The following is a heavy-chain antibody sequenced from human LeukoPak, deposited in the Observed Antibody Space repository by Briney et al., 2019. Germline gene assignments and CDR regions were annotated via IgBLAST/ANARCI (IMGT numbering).Heavy chain of an antibody. CDR1: GFSISNDW. V-gene: IGHV3-15*01. Sequence: GGSLRLSCAASGFSISNDWMSWVRQAPGKGLEWVARVKSRSAGETTDYAAPVKGRFTISRDDSTNTLYLQMNSLKTEDTAVYYCTLIQGWGSGSYYRDFWGQGTLVTVSS. J-gene: IGHJ4*02. CDR2: VKSRSAGETT. D-gene: IGHD3-10*01. CDR3: TLIQGWGSGSYYRDF.